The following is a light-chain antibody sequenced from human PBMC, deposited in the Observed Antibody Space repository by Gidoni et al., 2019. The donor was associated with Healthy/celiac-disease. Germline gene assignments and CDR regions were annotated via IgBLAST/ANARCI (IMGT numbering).Light chain of an antibody. V-gene: IGKV1-39*01. J-gene: IGKJ3*01. CDR1: QSISNY. CDR3: QQSDNTPLT. CDR2: AAS. Sequence: DIQMTQSPSSLSASVGDRVTITCRASQSISNYLNWYQQRPGKAPKLLIYAASSLQSGVPSRFSGSASGTDFTLTISSLQPEDFATYYCQQSDNTPLTFXPXTKVDIK.